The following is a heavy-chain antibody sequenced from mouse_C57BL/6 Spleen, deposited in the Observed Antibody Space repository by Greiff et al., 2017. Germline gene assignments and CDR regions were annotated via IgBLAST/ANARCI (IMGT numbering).Heavy chain of an antibody. CDR3: ARGQGDYCDY. Sequence: QVQLQQPGAELVKPGASVKLSCKASGYTFTSYWMQWVKQRPGQGLEWIGEIDPSDSYTNYNQKFKGKATLTVDTSSSTAYMQLSSLTSEDSAVYYGARGQGDYCDYWGQGTTLTVSS. J-gene: IGHJ2*01. V-gene: IGHV1-50*01. CDR1: GYTFTSYW. CDR2: IDPSDSYT.